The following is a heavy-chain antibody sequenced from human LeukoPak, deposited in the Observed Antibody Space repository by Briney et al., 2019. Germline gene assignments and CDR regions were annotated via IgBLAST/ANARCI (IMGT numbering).Heavy chain of an antibody. D-gene: IGHD2-2*01. Sequence: PGGSLRLSCAASGFTFSTYWMHWVRQAPGKGLLWVSRINSDGSSTTSADSVKGRFTISRDNAKNTLYLQMNSLRAEDTAVYYCAREDCSSTSCYFDYWGQGTLVTVSS. V-gene: IGHV3-74*01. CDR3: AREDCSSTSCYFDY. CDR2: INSDGSST. J-gene: IGHJ4*02. CDR1: GFTFSTYW.